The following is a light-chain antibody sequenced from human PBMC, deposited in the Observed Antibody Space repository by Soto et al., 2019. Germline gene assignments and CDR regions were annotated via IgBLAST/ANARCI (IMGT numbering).Light chain of an antibody. CDR1: GAGYD. J-gene: IGLJ3*02. CDR2: GNN. CDR3: QPYDSSLSGWV. Sequence: QSVLTQPPSVSGSPGQRVTISCIGAGYDVHWYQQLPGTAPKVLIYGNNNRPSGVPDRFSGYKSGTSASLAITGLQAEDEADYYCQPYDSSLSGWVFGRGTQLTVL. V-gene: IGLV1-40*01.